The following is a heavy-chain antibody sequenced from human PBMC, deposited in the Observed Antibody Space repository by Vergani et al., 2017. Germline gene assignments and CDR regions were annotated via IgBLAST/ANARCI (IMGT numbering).Heavy chain of an antibody. Sequence: QVQLQESGPGLVKPSQTLSLTCTVSGGSISSGDYYWSWIRQPPGKGLEWIGYIYYSGSTYYNPSLKSRVTISVDTSKNQFTLKLSSVTAADTAFYYCARGRWGAAAGTCFDYWGQGTLVTVSS. V-gene: IGHV4-30-4*08. D-gene: IGHD6-13*01. CDR3: ARGRWGAAAGTCFDY. J-gene: IGHJ4*02. CDR1: GGSISSGDYY. CDR2: IYYSGST.